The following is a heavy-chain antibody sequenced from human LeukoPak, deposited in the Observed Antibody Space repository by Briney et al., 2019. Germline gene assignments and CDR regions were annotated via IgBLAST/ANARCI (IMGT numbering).Heavy chain of an antibody. V-gene: IGHV4-30-4*01. CDR2: IYYSGST. CDR3: ARVPYYYDSSGYPVGNWFDP. D-gene: IGHD3-22*01. Sequence: PSVTLSLTCTVSGVSVSSGDYYWSWIRQSPGKGLEWIGYIYYSGSTYYNPSLKSRVTISVDTSKNQFSLKLSSVTAADTAVYYCARVPYYYDSSGYPVGNWFDPWGQGTLVTVSS. J-gene: IGHJ5*02. CDR1: GVSVSSGDYY.